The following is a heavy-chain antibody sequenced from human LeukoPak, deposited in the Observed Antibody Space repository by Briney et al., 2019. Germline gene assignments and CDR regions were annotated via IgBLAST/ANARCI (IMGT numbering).Heavy chain of an antibody. CDR3: ARDYNYGGIN. CDR2: IIPIFGTA. D-gene: IGHD3-10*01. J-gene: IGHJ4*02. V-gene: IGHV1-69*13. Sequence: GASVKVSCKASGGTFSSYAISWVRQAPGQGLEWMGGIIPIFGTANYAQKFQGRVTITADESTSTAYMELSSLRSEDTAVYYCARDYNYGGINWGQGTLVTVSS. CDR1: GGTFSSYA.